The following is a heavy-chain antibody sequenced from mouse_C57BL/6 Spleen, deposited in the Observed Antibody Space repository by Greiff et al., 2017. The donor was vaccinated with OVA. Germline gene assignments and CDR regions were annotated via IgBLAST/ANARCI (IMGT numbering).Heavy chain of an antibody. Sequence: EVKVVESGGGLVKPGGSLKLSCAASGFTFSSYAMSWVRQTPEKRLEWVATISDGGSYTYYPDNVKGRFTISRDNAKNNLYLQMSHLKSEDTAMYYCARGYDYEGYAMDYWGQGTSVTVSS. D-gene: IGHD2-4*01. CDR1: GFTFSSYA. V-gene: IGHV5-4*03. CDR2: ISDGGSYT. J-gene: IGHJ4*01. CDR3: ARGYDYEGYAMDY.